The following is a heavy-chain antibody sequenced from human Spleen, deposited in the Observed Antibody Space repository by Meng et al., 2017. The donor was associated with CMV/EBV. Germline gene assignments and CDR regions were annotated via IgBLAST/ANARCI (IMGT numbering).Heavy chain of an antibody. V-gene: IGHV3-21*01. CDR2: ISSSSSYI. Sequence: GESLKISCAASGFTFSSYSMNWVRQAPGKGLEWVSSISSSSSYIYYADSVKGRFTISRDNAKNSLYLQMNSLRAEDTAVYYCARESERSSSGYYYGMDVWGQGTTVTVSS. CDR3: ARESERSSSGYYYGMDV. J-gene: IGHJ6*02. CDR1: GFTFSSYS. D-gene: IGHD6-13*01.